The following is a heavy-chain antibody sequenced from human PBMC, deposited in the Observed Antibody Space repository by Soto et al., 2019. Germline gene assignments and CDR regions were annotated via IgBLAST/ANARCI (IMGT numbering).Heavy chain of an antibody. CDR2: ISYDGSSQ. Sequence: QVQLVESGGGDVQPGRSLRLSCAASGFTFSKYGMHWVRQAPGKGLEWVAAISYDGSSQHFADSVKGRFTISIDNSGNTLCLHMTSLTTEDTALYYCAKERAWQSGRYYYGMDVWGQGTTVTVAS. CDR1: GFTFSKYG. D-gene: IGHD3-10*01. J-gene: IGHJ6*02. V-gene: IGHV3-30*18. CDR3: AKERAWQSGRYYYGMDV.